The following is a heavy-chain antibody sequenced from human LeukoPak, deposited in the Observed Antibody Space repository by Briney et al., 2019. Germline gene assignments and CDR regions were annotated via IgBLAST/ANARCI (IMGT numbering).Heavy chain of an antibody. Sequence: ASVKVSCKASGYTFTIYGISWVRQAPGQGLEWMGWISAYNGNTNYAQKLQGRVTMTTDTSTSTAYMELRSLRSDDTAVYYCARDSRRIAVAGIYFDYWGQGTLVTVSS. CDR2: ISAYNGNT. CDR1: GYTFTIYG. V-gene: IGHV1-18*01. J-gene: IGHJ4*02. D-gene: IGHD6-19*01. CDR3: ARDSRRIAVAGIYFDY.